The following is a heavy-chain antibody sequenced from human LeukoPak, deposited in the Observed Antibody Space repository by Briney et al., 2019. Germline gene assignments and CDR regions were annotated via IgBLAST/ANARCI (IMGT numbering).Heavy chain of an antibody. D-gene: IGHD2-2*01. CDR2: IYYSGST. J-gene: IGHJ4*02. V-gene: IGHV4-59*08. Sequence: SETLSLTCTVSGGSISSYYWSWIRQPPGKGLEWIGYIYYSGSTNYNPSLKSRVTISVDTSKNQFSLKLSSVTAADTAVYYCARQASYCTSTSCYFDYWGQGTLVTVSS. CDR3: ARQASYCTSTSCYFDY. CDR1: GGSISSYY.